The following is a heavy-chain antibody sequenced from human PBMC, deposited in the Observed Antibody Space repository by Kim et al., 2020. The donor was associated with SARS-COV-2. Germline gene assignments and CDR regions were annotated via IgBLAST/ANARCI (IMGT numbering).Heavy chain of an antibody. CDR2: ISAYNGNT. J-gene: IGHJ4*02. D-gene: IGHD3-16*02. CDR1: GYTFTSYG. Sequence: ASVKVSCKASGYTFTSYGISWVRQAPGQGLEWMGWISAYNGNTNYAQKLQGRVTMTTDTSTSTAYMELRSLRSDDTAVYYCARALHPRMITFGGVIAHFDYWGQGTLVTVSS. CDR3: ARALHPRMITFGGVIAHFDY. V-gene: IGHV1-18*01.